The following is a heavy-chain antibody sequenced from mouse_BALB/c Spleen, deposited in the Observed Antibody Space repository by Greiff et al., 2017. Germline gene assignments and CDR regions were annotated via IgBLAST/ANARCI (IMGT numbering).Heavy chain of an antibody. CDR2: IDPSDSET. CDR3: ARRNYDYYFDY. V-gene: IGHV1-69*02. J-gene: IGHJ2*01. Sequence: QVQLQQPGAELVKPGAPVKLSCKASGYTFTSYWMNWVKQRPGRGLEWIGRIDPSDSETHYNQKFKDKATLTVDKSSSTAYIQLSSLTSEDSAVYYCARRNYDYYFDYWGQGTTLTVSS. D-gene: IGHD2-4*01. CDR1: GYTFTSYW.